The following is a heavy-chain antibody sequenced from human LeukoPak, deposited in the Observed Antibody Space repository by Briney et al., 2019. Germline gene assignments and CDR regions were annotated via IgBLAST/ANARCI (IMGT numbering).Heavy chain of an antibody. Sequence: GGSLRLSCAASGFTFSSYAMSWVRQAPGKGLEWVSAISGSGGSTYYADSVRGRFTISRDNSKNTLYLQMNSLRAEDTAVYYCAKWVYSYGYFDYWGQGTLVTVSS. CDR3: AKWVYSYGYFDY. D-gene: IGHD5-18*01. J-gene: IGHJ4*02. CDR2: ISGSGGST. CDR1: GFTFSSYA. V-gene: IGHV3-23*01.